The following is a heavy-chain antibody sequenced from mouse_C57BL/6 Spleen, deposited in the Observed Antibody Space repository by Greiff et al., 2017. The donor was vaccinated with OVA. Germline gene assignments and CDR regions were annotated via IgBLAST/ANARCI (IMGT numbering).Heavy chain of an antibody. CDR3: ANPTNWDAMDY. V-gene: IGHV5-17*01. Sequence: EVKLMESGGGLVKPGGSLKLSCAASGFTFSDYGMHWVRQAPEKGLEWVAYISSGSSTIYYADTVKGRFTISRDNAKNTLFLQMTSLRSEDTAMYYCANPTNWDAMDYWGQGTSVTVSS. D-gene: IGHD4-1*01. J-gene: IGHJ4*01. CDR2: ISSGSSTI. CDR1: GFTFSDYG.